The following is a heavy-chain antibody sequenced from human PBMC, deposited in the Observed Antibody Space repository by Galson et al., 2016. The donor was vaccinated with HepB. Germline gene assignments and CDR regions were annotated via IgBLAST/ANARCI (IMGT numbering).Heavy chain of an antibody. Sequence: SETLSLTCTVSGGSINSDSSSWGWIRQPPGKGLECLGSIYYTAITYYTYYNPSLRSRITISVDTSKNQFSLRLNSVAAADTAVYYCASRGSIEMSDTVQLTAFEIWGQGTLVTVSS. V-gene: IGHV4-39*01. J-gene: IGHJ3*02. CDR3: ASRGSIEMSDTVQLTAFEI. D-gene: IGHD2/OR15-2a*01. CDR1: GGSINSDSSS. CDR2: IYYTAIT.